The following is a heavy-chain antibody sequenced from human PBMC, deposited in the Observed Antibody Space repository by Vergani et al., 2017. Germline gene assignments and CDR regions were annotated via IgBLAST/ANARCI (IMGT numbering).Heavy chain of an antibody. CDR1: GGTFSSYA. J-gene: IGHJ3*02. CDR2: IIPIFGTA. Sequence: QVQLVQSGAEVKKPGSSVKVSCKASGGTFSSYAISWVRQAPGQGLEWMGGIIPIFGTANYAQKFQGRVTITADKSTSTAYMELSSLRSEATAVYYCAREEQLVSSGAFDIWGQGTMVTVSS. V-gene: IGHV1-69*06. CDR3: AREEQLVSSGAFDI. D-gene: IGHD6-13*01.